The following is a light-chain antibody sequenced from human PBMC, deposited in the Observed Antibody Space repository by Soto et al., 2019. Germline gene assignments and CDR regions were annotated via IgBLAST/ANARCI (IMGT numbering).Light chain of an antibody. V-gene: IGKV3-11*01. CDR1: QSVSSY. CDR3: QQRSNWPLT. CDR2: DAS. J-gene: IGKJ4*01. Sequence: EIVLTQSPATLSLSPGERATLSCRASQSVSSYLAWYQQKPGQAPRLLIYDASNRATGIPARFSGSGSGTDFTLTIRRLEAEDFAVYYCQQRSNWPLTFGGGTKVEIK.